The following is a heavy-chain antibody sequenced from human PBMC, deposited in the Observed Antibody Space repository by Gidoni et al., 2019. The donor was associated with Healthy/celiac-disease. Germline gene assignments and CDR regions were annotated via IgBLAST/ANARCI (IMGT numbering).Heavy chain of an antibody. D-gene: IGHD5-12*01. V-gene: IGHV1-18*01. J-gene: IGHJ3*02. CDR3: ARVVARWLQLPRGGDAFDI. CDR2: ISAYNGNT. CDR1: GYTFTSYG. Sequence: QVQLVQSGAEVKKPGASVKVSCKASGYTFTSYGISWVRQAPGQGLEWMGWISAYNGNTNYAQKLQGRVTMTTDTSTSTAYMELRSLRSDDTAVYYCARVVARWLQLPRGGDAFDIWGQGTMVTVSS.